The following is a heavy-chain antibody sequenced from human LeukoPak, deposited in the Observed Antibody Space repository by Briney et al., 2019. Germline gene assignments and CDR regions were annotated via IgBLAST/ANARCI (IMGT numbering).Heavy chain of an antibody. CDR1: GFTFSNYW. J-gene: IGHJ4*02. V-gene: IGHV3-74*01. CDR3: TRDGRGGSYYY. CDR2: INSDGTTT. D-gene: IGHD1-26*01. Sequence: PGGSLRLSCAASGFTFSNYWMHWVRQTPGKGLVWVSRINSDGTTTTYADSVKGRFTISGDNAKNTLYLQMDSLRAEDTAVYYCTRDGRGGSYYYWGQGTLVTVSS.